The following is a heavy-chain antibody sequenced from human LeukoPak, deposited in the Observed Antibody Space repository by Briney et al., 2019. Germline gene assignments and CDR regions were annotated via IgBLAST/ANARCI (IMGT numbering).Heavy chain of an antibody. CDR2: ISTSDSTI. Sequence: PGGSLRLSCAASGFTFSDYYMSWIRQAPGKGLEWVSYISTSDSTIYYADSVKGRFTISRDNAKNSLYLQMNSLGAEDTAVYYCARVVPQRYYGSGSYYNVDRYFDYWGRGTLVTVSS. J-gene: IGHJ4*02. CDR1: GFTFSDYY. V-gene: IGHV3-11*04. CDR3: ARVVPQRYYGSGSYYNVDRYFDY. D-gene: IGHD3-10*01.